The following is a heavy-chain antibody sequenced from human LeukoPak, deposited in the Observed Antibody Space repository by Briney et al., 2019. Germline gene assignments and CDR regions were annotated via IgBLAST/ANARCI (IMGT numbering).Heavy chain of an antibody. D-gene: IGHD2-2*01. CDR1: GYTFTSYG. Sequence: ASVKVSCKASGYTFTSYGISWVRQAPGQGLEWMGWISAYNGNTNYAQKLQGRVTMTTDTSTSTAYMELRSLRSDDTAVCYCARLGYCSSNSCYGVDYWGQGTLVTVSS. CDR2: ISAYNGNT. V-gene: IGHV1-18*01. CDR3: ARLGYCSSNSCYGVDY. J-gene: IGHJ4*02.